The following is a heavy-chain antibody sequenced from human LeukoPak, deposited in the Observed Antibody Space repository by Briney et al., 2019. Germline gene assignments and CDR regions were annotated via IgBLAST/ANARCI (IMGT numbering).Heavy chain of an antibody. V-gene: IGHV3-7*01. CDR1: GFTFSAYW. Sequence: KPGGSLRLSCAASGFTFSAYWMSWVRQAPGKGLEWVANIKQDGSERKYVDSVKGRFTISRDNAENSLYLQINSLRVEDTAMYYCARDLDSSSWWNWFDPWGQGTLVTVSS. CDR3: ARDLDSSSWWNWFDP. J-gene: IGHJ5*02. CDR2: IKQDGSER. D-gene: IGHD6-13*01.